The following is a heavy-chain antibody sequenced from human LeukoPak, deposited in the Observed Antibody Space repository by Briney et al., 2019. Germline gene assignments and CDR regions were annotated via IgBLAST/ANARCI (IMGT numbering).Heavy chain of an antibody. Sequence: GESLKISCKGSGYSFTSYRIGWVRQMPGKGLEWMGIIYPGDSDTRYSPSFQGQVTISADKSISTAYLQWSSLKASDTAMYYCARHDWLGVRSWCPDYWGQGTLVTVSS. CDR1: GYSFTSYR. CDR2: IYPGDSDT. D-gene: IGHD3-9*01. CDR3: ARHDWLGVRSWCPDY. V-gene: IGHV5-51*01. J-gene: IGHJ4*02.